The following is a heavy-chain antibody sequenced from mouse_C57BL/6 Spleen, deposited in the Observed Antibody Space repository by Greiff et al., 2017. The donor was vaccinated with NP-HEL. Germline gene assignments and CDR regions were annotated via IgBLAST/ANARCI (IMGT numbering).Heavy chain of an antibody. D-gene: IGHD1-1*01. V-gene: IGHV1-81*01. Sequence: QVQLQQSGAELARPGASVKLSCKASGYTFTSYGISWVKQRTGQGLEWIGEIYPRSGNTYYNEKFKGKATLTADKSSSTAYMELRSLTSEDSAVYFCARRPTGYYAMDYWGQGTSVTVSS. J-gene: IGHJ4*01. CDR2: IYPRSGNT. CDR1: GYTFTSYG. CDR3: ARRPTGYYAMDY.